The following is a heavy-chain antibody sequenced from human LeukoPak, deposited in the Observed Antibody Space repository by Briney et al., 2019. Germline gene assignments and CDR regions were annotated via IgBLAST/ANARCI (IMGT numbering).Heavy chain of an antibody. CDR3: ARGVRGYSYGYKNDFDY. J-gene: IGHJ4*02. V-gene: IGHV3-33*01. CDR1: GFTFSSYG. D-gene: IGHD5-18*01. Sequence: HAGGSLRLSCAASGFTFSSYGMHWVRQAPGKGLEWVAVIWYDGSNKYYADSVKGRFTISRDSSKNTLYLQMNSLRAEDTAVYYCARGVRGYSYGYKNDFDYWGQGTLVTVSS. CDR2: IWYDGSNK.